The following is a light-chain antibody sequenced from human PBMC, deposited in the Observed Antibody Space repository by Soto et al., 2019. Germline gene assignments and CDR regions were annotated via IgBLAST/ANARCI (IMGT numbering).Light chain of an antibody. CDR2: GAS. CDR3: QQYTTSTFT. J-gene: IGKJ3*01. CDR1: QSVGSNY. V-gene: IGKV3-20*01. Sequence: EIVLTQSPGTLSLSPGERATLYCRASQSVGSNYLAWYQQKPGQAPRVLIYGASSRATGIPDRFSGSGSGADFTLTIIRLETEDFAVYYCQQYTTSTFTFGTGTKVDIK.